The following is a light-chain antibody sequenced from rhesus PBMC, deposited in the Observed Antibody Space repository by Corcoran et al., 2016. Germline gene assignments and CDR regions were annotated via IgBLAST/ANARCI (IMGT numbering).Light chain of an antibody. CDR2: KAS. V-gene: IGKV1-22*01. Sequence: DIQMTQSPSSLSASVGDTVTITCRASQSISSWLDWYQQKPGKAPEVLIYKASNLQSGVPSRFSGSGSGTDFTLTISSLQPEDFATDYCLQYSSSPYSFGQGTKVEIK. CDR3: LQYSSSPYS. CDR1: QSISSW. J-gene: IGKJ2*01.